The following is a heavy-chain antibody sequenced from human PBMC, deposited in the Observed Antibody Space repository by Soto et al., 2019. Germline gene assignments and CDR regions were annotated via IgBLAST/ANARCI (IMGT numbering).Heavy chain of an antibody. CDR1: GFTINRYY. V-gene: IGHV3-7*01. D-gene: IGHD2-15*01. CDR3: VAGYCSGSNCPNWFDP. J-gene: IGHJ5*02. Sequence: GGSMILSCTASGFTINRYYMSWVSQTPGKGLDWVANIKEDGSDKYYVDSVKGRFTISRDNTKNSLYLQMNSLRAEDTAVYYCVAGYCSGSNCPNWFDPWGQGTLVTVSS. CDR2: IKEDGSDK.